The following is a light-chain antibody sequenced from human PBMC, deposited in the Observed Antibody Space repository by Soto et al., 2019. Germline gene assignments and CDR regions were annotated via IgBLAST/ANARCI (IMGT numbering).Light chain of an antibody. CDR1: QRISSD. CDR2: GAS. J-gene: IGKJ1*01. CDR3: QEYIQWPPGM. Sequence: EIVMTQSPATLSVSPGERAILSCRASQRISSDLAWYQQKAGQAPRLLIYGASTRATGIPARFSGSGAGTEFTLTISSLQSEDFAVYYCQEYIQWPPGMFGPGTKVDIK. V-gene: IGKV3-15*01.